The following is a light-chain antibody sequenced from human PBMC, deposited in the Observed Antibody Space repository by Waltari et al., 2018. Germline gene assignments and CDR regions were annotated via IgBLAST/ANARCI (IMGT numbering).Light chain of an antibody. Sequence: QSVLTQPPSASGTPGQRVTISCSGSSSNIGNNAVNWYQQLPGTAPKLLLYGNNQRPPGVPVRFSGSKSDTSDSLAISGLRSEDEADYYCLAWDDSLNGDVFGSGTKVTVL. CDR3: LAWDDSLNGDV. CDR1: SSNIGNNA. CDR2: GNN. J-gene: IGLJ1*01. V-gene: IGLV1-44*01.